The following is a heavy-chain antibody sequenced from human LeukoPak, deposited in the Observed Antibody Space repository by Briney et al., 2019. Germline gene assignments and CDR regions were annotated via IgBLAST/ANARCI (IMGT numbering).Heavy chain of an antibody. CDR1: GFTFDDYA. J-gene: IGHJ4*02. CDR2: ISWNSGSI. D-gene: IGHD6-13*01. V-gene: IGHV3-9*01. CDR3: APGIAAAVINFDY. Sequence: GGSLRLPCAASGFTFDDYAMHWVRQAPGKGLEWVSGISWNSGSIGYADSVKGRFTISRDNAKNSLYLQMNSLRAEDTALYYCAPGIAAAVINFDYWGQGTLVTVSS.